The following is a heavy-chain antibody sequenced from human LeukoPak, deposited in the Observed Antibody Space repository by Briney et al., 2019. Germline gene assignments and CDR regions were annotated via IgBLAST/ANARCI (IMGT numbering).Heavy chain of an antibody. J-gene: IGHJ3*02. D-gene: IGHD6-19*01. CDR3: AKDLAVAGSDAFDI. V-gene: IGHV3-9*01. Sequence: GGSLRLSCAASGFTFDDYAMHWVRQAPGKGLEWVSSISWNSGSIGYADSVKGRFTISRDNSKNTLFLQMNSLRAEDTAVYYCAKDLAVAGSDAFDIWGQGTMLTVSS. CDR2: ISWNSGSI. CDR1: GFTFDDYA.